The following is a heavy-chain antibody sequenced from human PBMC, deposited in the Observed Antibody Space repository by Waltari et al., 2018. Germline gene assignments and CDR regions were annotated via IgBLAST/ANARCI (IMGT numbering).Heavy chain of an antibody. CDR2: INPRGGST. Sequence: QVQLVQSGAEVKKPGASVKISCKTSEYTFTSSYVHWVRQAPGQGLEWMGIINPRGGSTIDAQKYQGRVTMTRDTSTSTVYMELSSLRSEDTAVYYCASDTGALWMDVWGQGTTVTVSS. J-gene: IGHJ6*02. D-gene: IGHD2-21*01. CDR1: EYTFTSSY. CDR3: ASDTGALWMDV. V-gene: IGHV1-46*01.